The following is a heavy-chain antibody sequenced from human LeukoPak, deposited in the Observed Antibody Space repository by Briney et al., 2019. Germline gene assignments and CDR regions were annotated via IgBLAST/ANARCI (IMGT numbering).Heavy chain of an antibody. V-gene: IGHV3-7*01. Sequence: GGSLRLSCAASGFTFSDYWMTWVRQAPGKGLEWVANIKQDGSDKYYVDSVKGRFTISRDNAKNSLYLQMNSLRAEDTAVYYCARYRAVAGTLDNWGQGTLVTVSS. J-gene: IGHJ4*02. CDR3: ARYRAVAGTLDN. CDR2: IKQDGSDK. CDR1: GFTFSDYW. D-gene: IGHD6-19*01.